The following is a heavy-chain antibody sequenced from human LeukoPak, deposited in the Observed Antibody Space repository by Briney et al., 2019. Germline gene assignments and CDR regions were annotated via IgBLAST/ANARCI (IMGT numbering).Heavy chain of an antibody. D-gene: IGHD3-22*01. V-gene: IGHV3-48*03. CDR3: ATSGYYFEY. Sequence: GRSLRLSCAASGFTFSSYEMNWVHQAPGKGPEWVSYISSSGSTVYYADSVKGRFTISRDNAKNSLYLQMHSLRAEDTAIYYCATSGYYFEYWGQGTLVTVSS. CDR2: ISSSGSTV. J-gene: IGHJ4*02. CDR1: GFTFSSYE.